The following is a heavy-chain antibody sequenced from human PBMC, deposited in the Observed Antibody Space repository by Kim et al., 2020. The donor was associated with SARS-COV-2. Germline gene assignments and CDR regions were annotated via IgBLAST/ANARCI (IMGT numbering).Heavy chain of an antibody. D-gene: IGHD3-9*01. J-gene: IGHJ4*02. CDR2: LFYTGGT. Sequence: SETLSLTCTVSGASISGYYWSWIRQPPGKGLEWIGYLFYTGGTNYNPSLKSRVTISVDTSKNQFSLKLNSATAADTAVYYCAKGEGRTGSDYCGPGTLVTVSS. V-gene: IGHV4-59*01. CDR1: GASISGYY. CDR3: AKGEGRTGSDY.